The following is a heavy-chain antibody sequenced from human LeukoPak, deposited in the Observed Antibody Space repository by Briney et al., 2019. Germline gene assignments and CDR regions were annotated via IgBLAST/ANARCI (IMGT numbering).Heavy chain of an antibody. CDR3: ARGVLGSWNYYDPKYDHYYMDV. CDR1: GGSISTYY. CDR2: IFYNGKT. J-gene: IGHJ6*03. Sequence: PSETLSLTCTVSGGSISTYYRTWIRQPPGKGLEWVGYIFYNGKTTYNPSLKSRVTLSVDTSKNQVSLKLSSVTAADTAVYFCARGVLGSWNYYDPKYDHYYMDVWGTGTTVTVSS. V-gene: IGHV4-59*01. D-gene: IGHD3-10*01.